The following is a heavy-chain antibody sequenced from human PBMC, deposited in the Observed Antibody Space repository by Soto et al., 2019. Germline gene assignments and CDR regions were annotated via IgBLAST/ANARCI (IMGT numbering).Heavy chain of an antibody. CDR3: AGLRTSYSGRYWASGYYFDF. J-gene: IGHJ4*02. V-gene: IGHV4-59*13. Sequence: SETRSLTGHAPGASISGNYWSWIGQPPGKGLEWIGYISDSGATDNYPSLTGRVTISVASSKNQFSMKLSSVTAADTAVYYCAGLRTSYSGRYWASGYYFDFWGQGTLVTVSS. D-gene: IGHD1-26*01. CDR2: ISDSGAT. CDR1: GASISGNY.